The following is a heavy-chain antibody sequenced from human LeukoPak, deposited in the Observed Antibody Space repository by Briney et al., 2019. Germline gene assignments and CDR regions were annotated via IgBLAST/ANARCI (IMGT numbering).Heavy chain of an antibody. CDR2: IWYDGSNK. V-gene: IGHV3-33*01. D-gene: IGHD3-22*01. Sequence: GGSLRLSCAASGFIFSTYGMHWVRQAPGKGLEWVADIWYDGSNKYYGDSVKGRFTISGDNSKNSLYLQMNRLGVEDTAVYYCARGGSGGYTGDAFDIWGQGTVVTVSS. CDR1: GFIFSTYG. J-gene: IGHJ3*02. CDR3: ARGGSGGYTGDAFDI.